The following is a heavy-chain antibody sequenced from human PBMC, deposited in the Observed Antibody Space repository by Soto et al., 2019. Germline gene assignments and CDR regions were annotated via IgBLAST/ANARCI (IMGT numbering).Heavy chain of an antibody. J-gene: IGHJ6*01. Sequence: SVKVSCKTSGFTFTSSAIQWVRQARGQRLEWIGWIVVGSDNTNYAQKFQERVTITRDLSTNTIYMDLSGLRSEDTAVYYCAAIPFLRKSQPPGSTLFPDTGPFRTRFTGM. V-gene: IGHV1-58*02. D-gene: IGHD1-7*01. CDR2: IVVGSDNT. CDR1: GFTFTSSA. CDR3: AAIPFLRKSQPPGSTLFPDTGPFRTRFTGM.